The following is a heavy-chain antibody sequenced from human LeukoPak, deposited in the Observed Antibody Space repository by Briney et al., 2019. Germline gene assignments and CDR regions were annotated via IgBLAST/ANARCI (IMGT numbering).Heavy chain of an antibody. CDR1: GYTFTAYY. Sequence: ASVKVSCKASGYTFTAYYMRWVRQAPGQGLEWVGWINPYSGGTKYAQKFQGRVTMTRDTSISTAYMELTRLQSDDTAVYYCARPYCSGGSCHDYFDYWGPGTLVTVSS. CDR3: ARPYCSGGSCHDYFDY. V-gene: IGHV1-2*02. CDR2: INPYSGGT. J-gene: IGHJ4*02. D-gene: IGHD2-15*01.